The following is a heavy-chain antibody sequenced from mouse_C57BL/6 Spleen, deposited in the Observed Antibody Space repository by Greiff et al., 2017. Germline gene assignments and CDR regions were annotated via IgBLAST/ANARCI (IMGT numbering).Heavy chain of an antibody. J-gene: IGHJ4*01. CDR2: INYDGSST. D-gene: IGHD1-1*01. V-gene: IGHV5-16*01. Sequence: DVKLVESEGGLVQPGSSMKLSCTASGFTFSDYYMAWVRQVPEKGLEWVANINYDGSSTYYLDSLKSRFIISRDNAKNILYLQMSSLKSEDTATYYCAREHGSGSYYAMDYWGQGTSVTVSS. CDR1: GFTFSDYY. CDR3: AREHGSGSYYAMDY.